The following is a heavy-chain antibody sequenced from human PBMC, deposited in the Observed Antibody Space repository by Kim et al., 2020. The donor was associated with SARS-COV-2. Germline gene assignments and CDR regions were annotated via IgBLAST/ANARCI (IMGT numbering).Heavy chain of an antibody. J-gene: IGHJ6*01. CDR1: GGTFSSYA. CDR2: IIPIFGTA. D-gene: IGHD2-15*01. CDR3: ARSGYCSGGSCYDYYGMDV. Sequence: SVKVSCKASGGTFSSYAISWVRQAPGQGLEWMGGIIPIFGTANYAQKFQGRVTITADESTSTAYMEPSSLRSEDTAVYYCARSGYCSGGSCYDYYGMDVWGQGTTVTVSS. V-gene: IGHV1-69*13.